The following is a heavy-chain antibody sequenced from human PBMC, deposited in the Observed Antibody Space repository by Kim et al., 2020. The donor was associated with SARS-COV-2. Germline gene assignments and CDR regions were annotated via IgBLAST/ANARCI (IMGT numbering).Heavy chain of an antibody. CDR2: MNPNSANT. J-gene: IGHJ4*01. V-gene: IGHV1-8*01. Sequence: ASVKGSCKASGYTFTSYDINWVRQATGQGLEWIGWMNPNSANTGYAQKFQGRVTMTMDTSITTAYMELSSLRSEDTAVYYCASSPAGSPAWICRSYHYF. CDR3: ASSPAGSPAWICRSYHYF. D-gene: IGHD1-26*01. CDR1: GYTFTSYD.